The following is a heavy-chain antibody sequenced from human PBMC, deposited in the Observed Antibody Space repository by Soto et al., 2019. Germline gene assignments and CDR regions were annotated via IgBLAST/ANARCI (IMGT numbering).Heavy chain of an antibody. V-gene: IGHV1-3*01. Sequence: ASVKGYWTAAGYTYTIYPVHWGRKETGQGLEWMGWINAGNGDTKYSQKFQGRVTITRDTSASTAYMELSSLRSEDTAVYYCARDWTHYDSSGPGDYWGQGTLVTVSS. CDR1: GYTYTIYP. CDR2: INAGNGDT. D-gene: IGHD3-22*01. J-gene: IGHJ4*02. CDR3: ARDWTHYDSSGPGDY.